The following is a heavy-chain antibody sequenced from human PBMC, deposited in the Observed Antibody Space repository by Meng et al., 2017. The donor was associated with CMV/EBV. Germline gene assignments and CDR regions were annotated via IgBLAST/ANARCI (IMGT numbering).Heavy chain of an antibody. Sequence: GSLRLPCTVPGGPISSYYWSWIRQPPGKGLGWIGYIYYSGSTNYNPSLKSRVTISVDTSKNQFSLKLSSVTAADTAVYYCARTSARGTFDYWGQGTLVTVSS. CDR2: IYYSGST. CDR1: GGPISSYY. J-gene: IGHJ4*02. CDR3: ARTSARGTFDY. V-gene: IGHV4-59*01.